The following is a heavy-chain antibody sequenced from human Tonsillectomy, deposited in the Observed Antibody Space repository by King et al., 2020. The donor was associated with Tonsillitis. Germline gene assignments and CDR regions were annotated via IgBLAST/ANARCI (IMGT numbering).Heavy chain of an antibody. CDR3: SRDRTHAA. Sequence: VQLVESGGGLVQPGGSLRLSCAASGFTFSSYSMNWVRQAPGKGLEWVSYISSSSSTIYYAVSVKGRFTISRDNAKNSLYLQMNSLRAEDTAVYYCSRDRTHAAWGQGTLVTVSS. D-gene: IGHD6-25*01. CDR1: GFTFSSYS. CDR2: ISSSSSTI. J-gene: IGHJ4*02. V-gene: IGHV3-48*01.